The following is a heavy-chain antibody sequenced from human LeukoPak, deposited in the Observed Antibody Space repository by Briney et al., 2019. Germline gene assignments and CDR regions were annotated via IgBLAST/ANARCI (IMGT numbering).Heavy chain of an antibody. CDR1: GFTFNNYA. V-gene: IGHV3-21*01. J-gene: IGHJ6*03. CDR2: ISSSSSYI. Sequence: GRSLRLSCAASGFTFNNYAMHWVRQGPGKGLEWVSSISSSSSYIYYADSVKGRFTISRDNAKNSLYLQMNSLRAEDTAVYYCVRGSLASGVVVYYYYYLDVWGKGTTVTVS. D-gene: IGHD3-3*01. CDR3: VRGSLASGVVVYYYYYLDV.